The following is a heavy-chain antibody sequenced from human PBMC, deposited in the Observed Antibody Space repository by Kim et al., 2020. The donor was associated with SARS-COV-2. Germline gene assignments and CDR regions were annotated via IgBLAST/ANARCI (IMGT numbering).Heavy chain of an antibody. D-gene: IGHD2-15*01. CDR2: INGDGTSA. J-gene: IGHJ4*02. V-gene: IGHV3-74*03. CDR3: ATFLVESE. Sequence: GGSLRLSCVVSGFSFSTYWMHWVRQGPGRGLVWVSEINGDGTSATYADSVKGRFTISRDNAKNTLYLQMNSLRAEDTGTYYCATFLVESEWGRGTLVTVSS. CDR1: GFSFSTYW.